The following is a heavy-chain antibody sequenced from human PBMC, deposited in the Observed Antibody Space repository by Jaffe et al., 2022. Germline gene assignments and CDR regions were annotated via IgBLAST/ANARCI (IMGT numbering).Heavy chain of an antibody. CDR1: AYSISSGYY. V-gene: IGHV4-38-2*01. CDR2: IYHSGST. J-gene: IGHJ4*02. D-gene: IGHD6-13*01. CDR3: ARTDSSSWKRPFDY. Sequence: QVQLQESGPGLVKPSETLSLTCAVSAYSISSGYYWGWIRQPPGKGLEWIGSIYHSGSTYYNPSLKSRVTMSVDTSKNQFSLRLSSVTAADTAMYYCARTDSSSWKRPFDYWGQGTLVTVSS.